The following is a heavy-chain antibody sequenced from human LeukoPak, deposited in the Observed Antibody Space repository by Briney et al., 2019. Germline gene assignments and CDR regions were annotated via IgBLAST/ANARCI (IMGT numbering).Heavy chain of an antibody. Sequence: NPRRSPSLSCAPSGFTPSVFYISWLRQAPRKGLEWVSYISSSGSTIYYADSVKGRFTISRDNAKNSLYLQMNSLRAEDTAVYYCGMRQSLLHWGQGTLVTVSS. CDR2: ISSSGSTI. J-gene: IGHJ4*02. CDR1: GFTPSVFY. V-gene: IGHV3-11*04. D-gene: IGHD2-15*01. CDR3: GMRQSLLH.